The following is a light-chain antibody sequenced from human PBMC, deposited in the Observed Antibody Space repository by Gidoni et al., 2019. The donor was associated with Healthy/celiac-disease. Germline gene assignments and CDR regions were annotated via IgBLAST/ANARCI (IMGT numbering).Light chain of an antibody. CDR1: QSISSY. V-gene: IGKV1-39*01. Sequence: DIQMTQSPSSLSASVGDRVTITCRASQSISSYLTWYQKKPGKAPKLLIYAASSLQSGVPSRFSGSGSVTDFTLTISSLQPEDFATYYCQQSYSTPWTFGQGTKVEIK. CDR2: AAS. CDR3: QQSYSTPWT. J-gene: IGKJ1*01.